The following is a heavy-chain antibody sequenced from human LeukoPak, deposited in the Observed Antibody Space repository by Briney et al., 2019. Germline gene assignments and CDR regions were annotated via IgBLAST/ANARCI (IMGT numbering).Heavy chain of an antibody. J-gene: IGHJ4*02. CDR2: INPNSGGT. V-gene: IGHV1-2*06. Sequence: ASVKVSCKASEYTFTGYYMHWVRQAPGQGLEWMGRINPNSGGTKYAQKFQGRVTMTRDTSISTAYMEVSSLTSDDTAVYYCARARGSGSYYNLDYWGQGTLVTVSS. CDR1: EYTFTGYY. D-gene: IGHD3-10*01. CDR3: ARARGSGSYYNLDY.